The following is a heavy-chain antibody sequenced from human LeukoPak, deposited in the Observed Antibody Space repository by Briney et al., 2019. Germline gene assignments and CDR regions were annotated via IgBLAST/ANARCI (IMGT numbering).Heavy chain of an antibody. Sequence: SETLSLTCTVSGGSISSSSYYWGWIRQPPGKGLEWIGSIYYSGSTYYNPSLKSRVTISVDTSKNQFSLKLSSVTAADTAVYYCARGGDRLEYYFDYWGQGTLVTVSS. J-gene: IGHJ4*02. CDR2: IYYSGST. D-gene: IGHD2-21*01. CDR3: ARGGDRLEYYFDY. CDR1: GGSISSSSYY. V-gene: IGHV4-39*07.